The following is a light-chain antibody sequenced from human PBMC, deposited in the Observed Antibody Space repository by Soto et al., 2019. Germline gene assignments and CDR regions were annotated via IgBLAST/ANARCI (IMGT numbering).Light chain of an antibody. Sequence: EIVLTQSPGTLSLSPGERATLSCRASQSVSSSYLAWSQQKPGQAPRLLIYGASSRATGIPDRSSGSGSGTDFTLTISSVEPEDFAVYYCQQRSNWPPLTFGGGTKVDIK. CDR2: GAS. CDR3: QQRSNWPPLT. CDR1: QSVSSSY. J-gene: IGKJ4*01. V-gene: IGKV3D-20*02.